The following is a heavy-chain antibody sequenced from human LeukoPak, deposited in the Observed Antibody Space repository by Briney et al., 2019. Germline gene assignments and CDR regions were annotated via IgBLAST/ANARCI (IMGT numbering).Heavy chain of an antibody. CDR2: ISSDGSST. Sequence: GGSLRLSCAPSGFTLRTYAMHWVRQAPGKGLVWVSRISSDGSSTSYADSVRGRFTISRDDSKNTVSLQMNGLRAEDTAVYYCAIRGIPYEWGQGTLVTVSS. CDR1: GFTLRTYA. V-gene: IGHV3-74*01. J-gene: IGHJ4*02. CDR3: AIRGIPYE. D-gene: IGHD3-22*01.